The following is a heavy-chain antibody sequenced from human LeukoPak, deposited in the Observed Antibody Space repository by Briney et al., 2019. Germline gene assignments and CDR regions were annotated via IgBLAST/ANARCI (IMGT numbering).Heavy chain of an antibody. D-gene: IGHD1/OR15-1a*01. CDR3: ARSTGTNPVDY. CDR2: IYYSGST. CDR1: GGSISSSSYY. V-gene: IGHV4-39*01. J-gene: IGHJ4*02. Sequence: SETLSLTCTVSGGSISSSSYYWGWIRQPPGKGLEWIGSIYYSGSTYYNPSLKSRVTISVDTSKNQFSLKLSSVTAAETAVHYCARSTGTNPVDYWGQGNLVTVSS.